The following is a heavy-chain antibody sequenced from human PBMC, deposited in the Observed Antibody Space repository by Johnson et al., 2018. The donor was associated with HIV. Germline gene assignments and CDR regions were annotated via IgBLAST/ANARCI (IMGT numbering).Heavy chain of an antibody. CDR1: GFTFNNYG. Sequence: VQLVESGGGVVQPGGSLRLSCVASGFTFNNYGMHWVRQAPGKGLEWVAVISYDGSNKYYADSLKGRFTISRDNSKNTLYLQMNGLRAEDTAVYYCANGGSYSAADDAFDIWGQGTMVTVSS. J-gene: IGHJ3*02. D-gene: IGHD1-26*01. V-gene: IGHV3-30*19. CDR2: ISYDGSNK. CDR3: ANGGSYSAADDAFDI.